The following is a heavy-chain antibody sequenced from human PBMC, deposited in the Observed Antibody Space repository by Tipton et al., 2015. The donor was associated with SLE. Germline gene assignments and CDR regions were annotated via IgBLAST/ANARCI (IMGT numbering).Heavy chain of an antibody. CDR3: ARGGDPRRAFDI. CDR2: INHSGST. V-gene: IGHV4-34*01. J-gene: IGHJ3*02. CDR1: GGSFSGYY. D-gene: IGHD7-27*01. Sequence: LRLSCAVYGGSFSGYYWSWIRQPPGKGLEWIGEINHSGSTNYNPSLKSRVTISEDTSKNQFSLKLSSVTAADTAVYYCARGGDPRRAFDIWGQGTMVTVSS.